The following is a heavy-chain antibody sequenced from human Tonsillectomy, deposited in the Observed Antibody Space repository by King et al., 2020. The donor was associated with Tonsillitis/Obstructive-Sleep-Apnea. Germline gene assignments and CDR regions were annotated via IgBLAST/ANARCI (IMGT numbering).Heavy chain of an antibody. Sequence: VQLQESGPGLVKPSQTLSLTCTVSGGSISSGGYYWSWIRQHPGKGLEWIGYIYYSGSTYYNPSLKSRVTISVDTSKTQFSLKLSSVTAADTAVYYCATKSVRWARVLLTEQTQTWFDPWGQGTLVTVSS. CDR2: IYYSGST. V-gene: IGHV4-31*03. CDR1: GGSISSGGYY. CDR3: ATKSVRWARVLLTEQTQTWFDP. J-gene: IGHJ5*02. D-gene: IGHD3-10*01.